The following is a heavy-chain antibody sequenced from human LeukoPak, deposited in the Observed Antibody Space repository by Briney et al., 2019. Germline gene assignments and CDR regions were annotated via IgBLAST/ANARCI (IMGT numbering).Heavy chain of an antibody. CDR3: AREAIRLRLGELSLLGYFDY. CDR2: IIPILGIA. Sequence: SVKVSCKASGGTFSSYSISWVGQAPGQGLEWMGRIIPILGIANYAQKFQGRVTITADKSTSTAYMELSSLRSEDTAVYYCAREAIRLRLGELSLLGYFDYWGQGTLVTVSS. D-gene: IGHD3-16*02. J-gene: IGHJ4*02. CDR1: GGTFSSYS. V-gene: IGHV1-69*04.